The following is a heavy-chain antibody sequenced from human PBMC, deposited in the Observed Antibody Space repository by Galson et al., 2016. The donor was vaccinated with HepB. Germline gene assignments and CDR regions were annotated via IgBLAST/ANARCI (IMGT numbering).Heavy chain of an antibody. J-gene: IGHJ6*02. CDR3: AKRGVEATVTAYYYYGMDV. V-gene: IGHV5-51*01. CDR1: GYMFTNYW. CDR2: IHPGDSDA. Sequence: QSGAEVKKPGESLQISCKASGYMFTNYWIGWVRQMPGKGLEWMGMIHPGDSDARYSPSFQGQVTISADKSINTAYLQWSSLRASDTAIYYCAKRGVEATVTAYYYYGMDVWGQGTTVTVSS. D-gene: IGHD4-17*01.